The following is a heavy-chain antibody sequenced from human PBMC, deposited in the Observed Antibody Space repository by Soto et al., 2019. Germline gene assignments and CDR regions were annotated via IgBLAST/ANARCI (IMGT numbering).Heavy chain of an antibody. D-gene: IGHD6-13*01. CDR3: ARAYSSNRYWFDS. CDR2: IIPIFGTA. CDR1: GGTFSRYI. Sequence: QVQLVQSGAEVKKPTSSVKVSCKASGGTFSRYIISWMRQAPGQGLEWMGGIIPIFGTADYAQKFQDRVTITADESTNTAYMELSSLRSEDTAVYYCARAYSSNRYWFDSWGQGTLVTVSS. J-gene: IGHJ5*01. V-gene: IGHV1-69*01.